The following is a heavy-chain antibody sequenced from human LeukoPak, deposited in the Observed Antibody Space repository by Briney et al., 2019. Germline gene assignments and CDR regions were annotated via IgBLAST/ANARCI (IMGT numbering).Heavy chain of an antibody. CDR1: GFTFSSYR. Sequence: GRSLRLSCAASGFTFSSYRMNWVRQAPGKGLEWVSSISSSSSYIYYADSVKGRFTISRDNAKNSLYLQMNSLRAEDTAVYYCARDSGSSAYDILTGYLPYYFDYWGQGTLVTVSS. CDR2: ISSSSSYI. J-gene: IGHJ4*02. D-gene: IGHD3-9*01. V-gene: IGHV3-21*01. CDR3: ARDSGSSAYDILTGYLPYYFDY.